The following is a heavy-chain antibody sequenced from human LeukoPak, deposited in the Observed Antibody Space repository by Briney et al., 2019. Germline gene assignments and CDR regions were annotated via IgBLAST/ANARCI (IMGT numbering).Heavy chain of an antibody. Sequence: AAVRVSREASGYTFTIYAMHWVRPAPGQRLGWMGWINAGNSNTKYSQEFQGRVTITRDTSASTAYMELSSPRSEDTAVYYCAGPSGDSSGWGFAYWGQGTLVTAPS. D-gene: IGHD6-19*01. CDR1: GYTFTIYA. V-gene: IGHV1-3*01. J-gene: IGHJ4*01. CDR2: INAGNSNT. CDR3: AGPSGDSSGWGFAY.